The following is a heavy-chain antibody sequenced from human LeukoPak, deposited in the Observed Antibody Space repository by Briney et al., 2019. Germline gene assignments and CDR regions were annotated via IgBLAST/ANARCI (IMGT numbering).Heavy chain of an antibody. Sequence: SETLSLTCTVSGYSISSGYYWGLIRQPPGKGLEWIGSIYHSGSTYYNPSLKSRVTISVDTSKNQFSLKLSSVTAADTAVYYCARDPVVGATNYYYYYMDVWGKGTTVTVSS. CDR2: IYHSGST. CDR3: ARDPVVGATNYYYYYMDV. CDR1: GYSISSGYY. D-gene: IGHD1-26*01. J-gene: IGHJ6*03. V-gene: IGHV4-38-2*02.